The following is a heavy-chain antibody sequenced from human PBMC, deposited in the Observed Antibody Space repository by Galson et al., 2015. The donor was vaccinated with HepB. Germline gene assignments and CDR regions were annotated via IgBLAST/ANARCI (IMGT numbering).Heavy chain of an antibody. CDR3: ARDRKYYDYVWGSYRLYYFDY. D-gene: IGHD3-16*02. Sequence: SLRLSCAAPGFTFSSYSMNWVRQAPGKGLEWVSYISSSSTIYYADSVKGRFTISRDDAKNSLYLQMSSLRAEDTAVYYCARDRKYYDYVWGSYRLYYFDYWGQGTLVTVSS. J-gene: IGHJ4*02. V-gene: IGHV3-48*01. CDR1: GFTFSSYS. CDR2: ISSSSTI.